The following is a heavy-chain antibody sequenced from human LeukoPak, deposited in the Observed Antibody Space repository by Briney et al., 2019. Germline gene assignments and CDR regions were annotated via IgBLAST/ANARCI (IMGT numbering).Heavy chain of an antibody. Sequence: PGGSLRLSCAASGFTFSSYAMSWVRQAPGKGLEWVSVITTSGASTYYADSVKGRFTVSRDNSKNTLYLQMTSLRAEDTAVYYCAKDRGSGNPDAFDMWGQGTMVTVSS. CDR1: GFTFSSYA. V-gene: IGHV3-23*01. J-gene: IGHJ3*02. CDR2: ITTSGAST. D-gene: IGHD3-10*01. CDR3: AKDRGSGNPDAFDM.